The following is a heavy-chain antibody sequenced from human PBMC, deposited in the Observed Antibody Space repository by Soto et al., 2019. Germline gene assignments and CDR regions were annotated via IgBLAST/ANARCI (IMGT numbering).Heavy chain of an antibody. CDR3: AKVIATSANYYYYGMDV. D-gene: IGHD5-18*01. Sequence: GGSLRLSCAASGFTFSSYSMNWVRQAPGKGLEWVSSISSSSSYIYYADSVKGRFTISRDNSKNTLYLQMNSLRAEDTAVYYCAKVIATSANYYYYGMDVWGQGTKVSVSS. J-gene: IGHJ6*02. CDR1: GFTFSSYS. V-gene: IGHV3-21*04. CDR2: ISSSSSYI.